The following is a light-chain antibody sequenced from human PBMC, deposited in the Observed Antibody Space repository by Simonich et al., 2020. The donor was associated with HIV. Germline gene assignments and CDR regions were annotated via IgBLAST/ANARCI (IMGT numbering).Light chain of an antibody. J-gene: IGLJ2*01. CDR2: DVS. Sequence: QSALTQPASVSGSPGQSITISCTGTSSDVGGYNYVSWYQQHPGKAPKFMIYDVSKRPAGVPDRFSGSKSGNSASLTISGLQADDEADYYCCSYAGSNSFVVFGGGTKLTVL. CDR1: SSDVGGYNY. CDR3: CSYAGSNSFVV. V-gene: IGLV2-11*01.